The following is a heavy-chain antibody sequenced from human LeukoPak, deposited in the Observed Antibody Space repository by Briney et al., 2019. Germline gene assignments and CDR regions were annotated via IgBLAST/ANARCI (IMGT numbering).Heavy chain of an antibody. D-gene: IGHD1-14*01. CDR1: GGSIDSGNYY. J-gene: IGHJ3*02. Sequence: PSETLSLTCTVSGGSIDSGNYYWTWIRQPPGEGLEWIGYIYRSGTTFFKPSLKSRVTISLDKSKNQFSLKLSSVTAADTAVYYCARPRRTNDGFDIWGQGIMVAVSS. CDR2: IYRSGTT. V-gene: IGHV4-30-2*01. CDR3: ARPRRTNDGFDI.